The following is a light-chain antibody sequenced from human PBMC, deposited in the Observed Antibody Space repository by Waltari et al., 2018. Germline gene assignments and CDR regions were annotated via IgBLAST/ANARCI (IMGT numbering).Light chain of an antibody. CDR2: LGS. J-gene: IGKJ3*01. V-gene: IGKV2-28*01. CDR1: QRLLHSNGYNY. Sequence: IVMTQSPLSLPVTPGEPASSSCRSSQRLLHSNGYNYLDWYLPKPGQSPQLLIYLGSNRASGVPDRFSGSGSGTDFTLKISRVEAEDVGVYYCMQALQTPRFTFGPGTKVDIK. CDR3: MQALQTPRFT.